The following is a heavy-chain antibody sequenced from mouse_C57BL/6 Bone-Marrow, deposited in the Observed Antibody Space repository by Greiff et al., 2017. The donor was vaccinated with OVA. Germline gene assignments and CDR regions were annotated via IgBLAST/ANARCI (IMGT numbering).Heavy chain of an antibody. D-gene: IGHD2-4*01. CDR3: AWGDYDAWFAY. J-gene: IGHJ3*01. Sequence: QVQLQQPGAELVKPGASVKMSCKASGYTFTSYWITWVKQRPGQGLEWIGDIYPGSGSTNYNEKFKSKATLTVSSTAYMQLSSLTSEDSAVYYCAWGDYDAWFAYWGQGTLVTVSA. CDR2: IYPGSGST. V-gene: IGHV1-55*01. CDR1: GYTFTSYW.